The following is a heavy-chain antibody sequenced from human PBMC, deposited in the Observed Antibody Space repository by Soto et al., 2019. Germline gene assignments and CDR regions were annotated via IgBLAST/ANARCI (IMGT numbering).Heavy chain of an antibody. CDR1: GGSISSGGYS. CDR3: ARVGCGSSSCDTRWFDP. D-gene: IGHD2-2*02. CDR2: IYHTGST. J-gene: IGHJ5*02. Sequence: TLSLTCAVSGGSISSGGYSWSWIRQPPGKGLEWIGYIYHTGSTYYNPSLKSRVTISVDRSKNQFSLKLSSVTAADTAVYYCARVGCGSSSCDTRWFDPGGKRTLGTVS. V-gene: IGHV4-30-2*01.